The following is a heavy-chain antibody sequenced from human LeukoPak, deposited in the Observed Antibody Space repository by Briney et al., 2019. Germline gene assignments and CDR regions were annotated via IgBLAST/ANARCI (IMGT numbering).Heavy chain of an antibody. CDR3: ARDSYSGFDY. Sequence: SETLSLTCTVSGGSISNYYWSWIRQSPGKGLQWIGYIYYTGSTIYNPSLKSRVTISVDTSKSQFSLKLASVTAADTAVYYCARDSYSGFDYWGQGTLVTVSS. D-gene: IGHD4-11*01. V-gene: IGHV4-59*01. CDR2: IYYTGST. CDR1: GGSISNYY. J-gene: IGHJ4*02.